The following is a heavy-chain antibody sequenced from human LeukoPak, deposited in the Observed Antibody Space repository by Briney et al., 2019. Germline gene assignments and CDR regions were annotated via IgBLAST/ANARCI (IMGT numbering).Heavy chain of an antibody. CDR2: IYYSGST. Sequence: SETLSLTCSVSGGSISSSTYYWGWIRQPPGKGLEWIGSIYYSGSTYYNPSLKSRVTISVDTSKNQFSLKLSSVTAADTAVYYCARRITVTTRNWFDPWGQGTLVTVSS. CDR1: GGSISSSTYY. D-gene: IGHD4-17*01. J-gene: IGHJ5*02. CDR3: ARRITVTTRNWFDP. V-gene: IGHV4-39*01.